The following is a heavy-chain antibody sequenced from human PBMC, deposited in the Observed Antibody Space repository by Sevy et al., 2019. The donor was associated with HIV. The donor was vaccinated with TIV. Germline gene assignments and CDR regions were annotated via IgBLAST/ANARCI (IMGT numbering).Heavy chain of an antibody. Sequence: GGSLRLSCAASGFTFSSYSMNWVRQAPGKGLEWVSSISSSSSYIYYADSVKGRFTISRDNAKNSLYLQMNSLRAEDTAVYYCARDPESKYSCSGYTGAEYFQHWGQCTLVTVSS. CDR1: GFTFSSYS. CDR2: ISSSSSYI. V-gene: IGHV3-21*01. J-gene: IGHJ1*01. D-gene: IGHD6-13*01. CDR3: ARDPESKYSCSGYTGAEYFQH.